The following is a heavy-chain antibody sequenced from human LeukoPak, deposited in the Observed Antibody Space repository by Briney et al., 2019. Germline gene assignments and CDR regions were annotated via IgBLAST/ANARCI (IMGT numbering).Heavy chain of an antibody. CDR1: GFTFRSYE. D-gene: IGHD3-10*01. CDR2: VSSSGSTI. J-gene: IGHJ4*02. Sequence: PGGSLRLSCAASGFTFRSYEMNWVRQAPGKGLEWVSYVSSSGSTIYYADSVKGRFTVSRDSAKNSVYLQMNSLRAEDTAVYYCAKPLWFGDTGDYWGQGTLVTVSS. CDR3: AKPLWFGDTGDY. V-gene: IGHV3-48*03.